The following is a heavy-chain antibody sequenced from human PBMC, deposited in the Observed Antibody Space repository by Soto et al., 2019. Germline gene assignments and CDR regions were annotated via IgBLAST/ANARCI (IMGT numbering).Heavy chain of an antibody. D-gene: IGHD3-3*01. Sequence: GGSLRLSCAASGFTFSSYSMNWVRQAPGKGLEWVSSIGSSSSYIYYADSVKGRFTISRDNAKNSLYLQMNSLRAEDTAVYYCASGRRTYYDFWSGSMDVWGQGTTVTAP. V-gene: IGHV3-21*01. CDR1: GFTFSSYS. CDR3: ASGRRTYYDFWSGSMDV. J-gene: IGHJ6*02. CDR2: IGSSSSYI.